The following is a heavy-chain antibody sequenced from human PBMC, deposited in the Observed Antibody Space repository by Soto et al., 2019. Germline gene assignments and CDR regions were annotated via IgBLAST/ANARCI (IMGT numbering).Heavy chain of an antibody. CDR1: GFTFSLYS. Sequence: EVQLVESGGGLVQPGGSLRLSCAASGFTFSLYSMSWVPQAPGKGLEWVSYISRSSTGIHYADSVKGRFTISRDDATNSMHLQMNSLSDGDRAVYYCARAVTWGLDVWGHGTTVRISS. D-gene: IGHD3-10*01. CDR2: ISRSSTGI. CDR3: ARAVTWGLDV. J-gene: IGHJ6*02. V-gene: IGHV3-48*02.